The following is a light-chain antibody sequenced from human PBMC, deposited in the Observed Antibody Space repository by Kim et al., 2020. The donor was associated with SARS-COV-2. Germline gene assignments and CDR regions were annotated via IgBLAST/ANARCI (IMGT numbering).Light chain of an antibody. J-gene: IGKJ1*01. CDR1: QSVSTN. CDR2: RAS. Sequence: SVSPGETATLSCRASQSVSTNLAWYQHKPGRAPRLLIYRASTRATGVPARFSGSGSGTEFTLTISSLQSEDFAVYYCQQYNNYWTFGQGTKVEIK. V-gene: IGKV3-15*01. CDR3: QQYNNYWT.